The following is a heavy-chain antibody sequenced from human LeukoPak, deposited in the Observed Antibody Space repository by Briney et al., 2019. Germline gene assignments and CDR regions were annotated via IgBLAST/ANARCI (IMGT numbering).Heavy chain of an antibody. CDR3: ARERGSGYPYYYYYMDV. D-gene: IGHD5-12*01. V-gene: IGHV1-8*01. CDR2: MNPNSGNT. CDR1: GYTFTSYD. Sequence: GASVKVSCKASGYTFTSYDINWVRQATGQGLEWMGWMNPNSGNTGYAQKFQGRVTMTRNTSISTAYMELSSLRSEDTAVYCCARERGSGYPYYYYYMDVWGKGTTVTVSS. J-gene: IGHJ6*03.